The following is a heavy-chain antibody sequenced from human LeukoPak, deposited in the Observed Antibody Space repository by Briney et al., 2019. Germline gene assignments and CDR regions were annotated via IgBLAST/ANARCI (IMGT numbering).Heavy chain of an antibody. D-gene: IGHD5-12*01. CDR1: GFTFSSYV. Sequence: GGSLRLSCAASGFTFSSYVMSWVRQAPGKGLEWVSSISSSSSYIYYADSVKGRFTISRDNAKNSLYLQMNSLRAEDTAVYYCARGGVATGDYFDYWGQGTLVTVSS. V-gene: IGHV3-21*01. CDR2: ISSSSSYI. CDR3: ARGGVATGDYFDY. J-gene: IGHJ4*02.